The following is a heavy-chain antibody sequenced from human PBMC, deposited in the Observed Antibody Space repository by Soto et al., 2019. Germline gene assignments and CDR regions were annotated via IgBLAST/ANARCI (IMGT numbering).Heavy chain of an antibody. CDR3: AKDLSDIVVVVAASSFDY. J-gene: IGHJ4*02. CDR1: GFTFSSYA. CDR2: ISGSGGST. D-gene: IGHD2-15*01. V-gene: IGHV3-23*01. Sequence: PGGSLRLSCAASGFTFSSYAMSWVRQAPGKGLEWVSAISGSGGSTYYADSVKGRFTISRDNSKNTLYLQMNSLRAEDTAVYYCAKDLSDIVVVVAASSFDYWGQGTLVTVSS.